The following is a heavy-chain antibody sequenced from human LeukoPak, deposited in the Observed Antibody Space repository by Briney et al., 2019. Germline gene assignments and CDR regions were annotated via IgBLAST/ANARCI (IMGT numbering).Heavy chain of an antibody. D-gene: IGHD2-15*01. CDR2: ISSTGGTT. J-gene: IGHJ6*03. CDR1: GFTFSSYS. CDR3: AKNGDRGAYCSGGTCYPYYYYYMDV. V-gene: IGHV3-23*01. Sequence: GGSLRLSCAASGFTFSSYSMNWVRQAPGKGLEWVSAISSTGGTTYYADSVKGHFTISRDNSKNTVYLQMNSLSAEDTAVYYCAKNGDRGAYCSGGTCYPYYYYYMDVWGKGTTVTISS.